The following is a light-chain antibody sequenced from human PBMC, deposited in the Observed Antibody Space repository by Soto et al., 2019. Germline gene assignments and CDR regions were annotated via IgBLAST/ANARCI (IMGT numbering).Light chain of an antibody. V-gene: IGKV3-15*01. CDR3: QQYNNWPPGT. CDR1: QSIRNN. J-gene: IGKJ1*01. CDR2: DAS. Sequence: EVVMTQFPATLSVSPGERATLSCRASQSIRNNLAWYQQKPGQAPRLLIQDASTRATGISARFSGSGSGTEFTLTISSLQSEDFAIYYCQQYNNWPPGTFGQGTKVDIK.